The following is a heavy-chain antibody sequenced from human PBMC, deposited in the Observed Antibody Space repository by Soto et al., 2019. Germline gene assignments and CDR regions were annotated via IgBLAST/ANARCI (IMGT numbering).Heavy chain of an antibody. CDR2: MHANSGNT. V-gene: IGHV1-8*01. CDR1: GNTFTNLD. J-gene: IGHJ4*02. CDR3: ARYIYGQGLNS. Sequence: QVQLVQSGAEVKKPGASVKVSCKASGNTFTNLDLNWVRQAPGQGLEWMGWMHANSGNTGHAQKFQGRVSMTRNTSISTAYLELSSLSPEDTAVYYCARYIYGQGLNSWGQGTLVIVSS. D-gene: IGHD5-18*01.